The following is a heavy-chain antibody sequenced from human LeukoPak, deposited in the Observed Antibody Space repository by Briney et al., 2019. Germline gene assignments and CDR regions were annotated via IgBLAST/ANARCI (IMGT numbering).Heavy chain of an antibody. CDR1: GFTFSSYA. CDR2: ISGSGGST. V-gene: IGHV3-23*01. Sequence: PGGSLRLSCAASGFTFSSYAMSWVRQAPGKGLEWVSAISGSGGSTYYADSVEGRFTISRDNSKNTLYLQMNSLRAEDTAVYYCATQSGLAATDYYMDVWGKGTTVTVSS. J-gene: IGHJ6*03. CDR3: ATQSGLAATDYYMDV. D-gene: IGHD2-15*01.